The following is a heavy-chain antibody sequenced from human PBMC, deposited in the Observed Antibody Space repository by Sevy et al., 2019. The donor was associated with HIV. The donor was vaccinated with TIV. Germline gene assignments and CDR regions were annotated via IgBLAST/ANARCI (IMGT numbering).Heavy chain of an antibody. CDR2: IWYDGSNK. Sequence: GGSLRLSCAASGFTFSSYGMHWVRQAPGKGLEWVAVIWYDGSNKYYADSVKGRFTISRDNSKNTLYLQMNSLRAEDTAVYYCARGLGGVTIFGVVTIKNDAFDIWGQGTMVTVSS. CDR3: ARGLGGVTIFGVVTIKNDAFDI. CDR1: GFTFSSYG. D-gene: IGHD3-3*01. J-gene: IGHJ3*02. V-gene: IGHV3-33*01.